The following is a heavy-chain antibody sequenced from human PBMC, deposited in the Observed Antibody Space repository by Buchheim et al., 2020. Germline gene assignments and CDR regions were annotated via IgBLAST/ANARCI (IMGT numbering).Heavy chain of an antibody. Sequence: QVQLVQSGAEVKKPGASVKVSCKASGYTFTSYYMHWVRQAPGQGLAWMGITNPTTGSTSHAQKFQGRVTMTRDTSTRTFDMELSSLRSEDTAVYYCARGYSSNYAMDVWGQGTT. CDR3: ARGYSSNYAMDV. D-gene: IGHD6-13*01. V-gene: IGHV1-46*01. CDR2: TNPTTGST. J-gene: IGHJ6*02. CDR1: GYTFTSYY.